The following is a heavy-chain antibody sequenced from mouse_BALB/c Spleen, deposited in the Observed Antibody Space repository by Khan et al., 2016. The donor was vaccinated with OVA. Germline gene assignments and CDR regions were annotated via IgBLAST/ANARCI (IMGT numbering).Heavy chain of an antibody. V-gene: IGHV5-6*01. CDR1: GFTFSTYG. D-gene: IGHD4-1*01. Sequence: EMQLVESGGDLVKPGGSLRLSCAASGFTFSTYGMSWVRQPPDKRLEWVAIIKSDGDYTYYPAIVTGRFIISRNNAENTLYLQMSSLKSEDTAIYYCASHLTGSFAYWGQGTLVTVSA. CDR2: IKSDGDYT. CDR3: ASHLTGSFAY. J-gene: IGHJ3*01.